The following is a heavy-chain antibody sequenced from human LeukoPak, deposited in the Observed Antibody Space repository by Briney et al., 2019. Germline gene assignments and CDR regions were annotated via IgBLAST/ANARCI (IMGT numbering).Heavy chain of an antibody. Sequence: PGGSLRLSCAASEFTFSSYSMNWVRQAPGKGLEWVSYISSGSSPIYYADSVEGRFTISRDNAKNSLYLQMNSLRAEDTAVYYCARSLGAAVVFDFWGQGTMVTVSS. V-gene: IGHV3-48*01. J-gene: IGHJ3*01. CDR1: EFTFSSYS. CDR2: ISSGSSPI. CDR3: ARSLGAAVVFDF. D-gene: IGHD1-26*01.